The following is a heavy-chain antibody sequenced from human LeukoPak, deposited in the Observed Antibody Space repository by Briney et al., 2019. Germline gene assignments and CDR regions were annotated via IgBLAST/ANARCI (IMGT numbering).Heavy chain of an antibody. J-gene: IGHJ5*02. CDR3: ARGDLVGATGPTGRYNWFDP. Sequence: ASVKVSCKAFGYTFTGYWMHWVRQAPGQGPEWMGVISPSGGSTSYAQKFQGRVTMTRDTSTSTVYMELSSLRSEDTAVYYCARGDLVGATGPTGRYNWFDPWGQGTLVTVSS. CDR2: ISPSGGST. CDR1: GYTFTGYW. D-gene: IGHD1-26*01. V-gene: IGHV1-46*01.